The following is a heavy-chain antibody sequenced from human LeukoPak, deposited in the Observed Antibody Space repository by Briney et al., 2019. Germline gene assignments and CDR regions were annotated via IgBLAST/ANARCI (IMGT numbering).Heavy chain of an antibody. CDR1: GFTFSSYE. Sequence: GGSLRLSCAASGFTFSSYEMNWVRQAPGKGLEWVSYISSSGGTIHYAESVKGRFTISSDNAKSSLYLRMNSLRAEDTAVYYCARDKGSLNDLCLDYWGQETLVTVSS. J-gene: IGHJ4*02. CDR3: ARDKGSLNDLCLDY. CDR2: ISSSGGTI. D-gene: IGHD1-1*01. V-gene: IGHV3-48*03.